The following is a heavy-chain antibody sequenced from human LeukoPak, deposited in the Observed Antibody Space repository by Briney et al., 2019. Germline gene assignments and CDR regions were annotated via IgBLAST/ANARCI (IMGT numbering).Heavy chain of an antibody. CDR2: IIPILGTT. CDR3: ANDPVQLEGRWFDP. CDR1: GGTFSSYA. Sequence: SVKVSCKASGGTFSSYAFNWVRQAPGQGLQWMGGIIPILGTTNYAQQFQGRVTMTTDESTSTAFMELSSLRSEDTAVYYCANDPVQLEGRWFDPWGQGTLVTVSS. V-gene: IGHV1-69*05. J-gene: IGHJ5*02. D-gene: IGHD1-1*01.